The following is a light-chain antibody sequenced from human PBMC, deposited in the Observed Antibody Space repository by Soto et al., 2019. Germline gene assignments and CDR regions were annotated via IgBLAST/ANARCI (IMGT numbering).Light chain of an antibody. Sequence: EIVLTQSPGTLSLSPGERATLSCRASQSVSNNYLAWYQQKPGQAPRLLIHGASNRATGIPDRFSGSGSGTDFTLTISSLEPEDFAVYYCQQRSNWPLITFGQGTRLEIK. J-gene: IGKJ5*01. CDR3: QQRSNWPLIT. V-gene: IGKV3D-20*02. CDR2: GAS. CDR1: QSVSNNY.